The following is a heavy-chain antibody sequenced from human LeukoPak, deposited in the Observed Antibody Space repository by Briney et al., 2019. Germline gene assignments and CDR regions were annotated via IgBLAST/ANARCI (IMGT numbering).Heavy chain of an antibody. J-gene: IGHJ4*02. CDR2: NNSDGSST. V-gene: IGHV3-74*01. CDR1: GFTFSSYW. Sequence: PGGSLRLSCAASGFTFSSYWMHWVRQAPGKGLVWVSRNNSDGSSTSYADSVKGRFTISRDNAKNTLYLQMNSLRAEDTAVYYCARALRYGSPFDYWGQGALVTVSS. D-gene: IGHD6-13*01. CDR3: ARALRYGSPFDY.